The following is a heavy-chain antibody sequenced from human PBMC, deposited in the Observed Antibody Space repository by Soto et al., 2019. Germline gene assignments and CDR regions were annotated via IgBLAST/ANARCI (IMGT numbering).Heavy chain of an antibody. V-gene: IGHV3-23*01. CDR2: ISGSGGST. CDR1: GFTFSSYA. Sequence: HPGGSLRLSCAASGFTFSSYAMSWVRQAPGKGLEWVSAISGSGGSTYYADSVKGRFTISRDNSKNTLYLQMNSLRAEDTAVYYCAKGRFGELLPNGPFDYWGQGTLVTVSS. J-gene: IGHJ4*02. CDR3: AKGRFGELLPNGPFDY. D-gene: IGHD3-10*01.